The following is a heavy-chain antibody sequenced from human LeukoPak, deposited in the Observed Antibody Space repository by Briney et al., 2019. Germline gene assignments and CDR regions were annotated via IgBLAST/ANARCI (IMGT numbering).Heavy chain of an antibody. V-gene: IGHV7-4-1*02. J-gene: IGHJ6*03. Sequence: ASVKVSCKASGYTFTSYAMNWVRQAPGQGLEWMGWINTNTGNPTYAQGFTGRFVFSLDTSVSTAYLQISSLKAEDTAVYYCARLGYGSGRYHNYYMDVWGKGTTVTVSS. CDR3: ARLGYGSGRYHNYYMDV. CDR2: INTNTGNP. D-gene: IGHD3-10*01. CDR1: GYTFTSYA.